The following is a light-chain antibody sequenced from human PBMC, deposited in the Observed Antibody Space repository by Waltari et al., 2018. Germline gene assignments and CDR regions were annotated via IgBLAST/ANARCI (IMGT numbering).Light chain of an antibody. Sequence: QSVVTQSPSVSGAPGQRVTISCSGSNSNVGSSTVNWYQKVPGAAPRLLIYSNDQRPSGVPDRFSASKSGTSASLAISGLQSEDEADYYCATCDARLTAVVFGGGTKVTVL. J-gene: IGLJ2*01. CDR3: ATCDARLTAVV. V-gene: IGLV1-44*01. CDR1: NSNVGSST. CDR2: SND.